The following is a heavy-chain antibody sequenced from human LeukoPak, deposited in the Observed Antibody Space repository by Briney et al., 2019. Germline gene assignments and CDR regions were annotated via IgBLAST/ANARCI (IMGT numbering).Heavy chain of an antibody. CDR1: GFTFSSYA. J-gene: IGHJ4*02. V-gene: IGHV3-11*01. CDR2: ISSSGSTI. Sequence: GGSLRLSCAASGFTFSSYAMSWVRQAPGKGLEWVSYISSSGSTIYYADSVKGRFTISRDNAKNSLYLQMNSLRAEDTAVYYCARGRRKGYYYDSSGYYIDYWGQGTLVTVSS. CDR3: ARGRRKGYYYDSSGYYIDY. D-gene: IGHD3-22*01.